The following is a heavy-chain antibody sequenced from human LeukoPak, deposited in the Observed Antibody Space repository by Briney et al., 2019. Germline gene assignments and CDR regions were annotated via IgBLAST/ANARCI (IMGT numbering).Heavy chain of an antibody. V-gene: IGHV5-51*01. CDR2: IHAGDSDT. Sequence: NPRKSLQISCQCSGSHFTNNWITWARGPPEKGLEWMGVIHAGDSDTRLRLSFQGLVTLSVDKSTSTAYLQWNTLKASDTGTYYCARGLFSHLDYFDHWGQGTLVIVSS. J-gene: IGHJ4*02. CDR1: GSHFTNNW. CDR3: ARGLFSHLDYFDH. D-gene: IGHD3-16*01.